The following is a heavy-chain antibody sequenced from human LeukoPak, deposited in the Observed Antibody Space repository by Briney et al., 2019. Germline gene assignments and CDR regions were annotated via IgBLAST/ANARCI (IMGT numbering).Heavy chain of an antibody. V-gene: IGHV4-59*01. Sequence: SETLSLTCTVSGGSFSTYYWSWIRQPPGKGLEWIGYIYYSGSTNYNPSLTSRVTISLDTSKNQFSLKLSSVTAADTAVYYCAREEVPHGFDIWGQGTMVTVSS. CDR2: IYYSGST. CDR3: AREEVPHGFDI. J-gene: IGHJ3*02. CDR1: GGSFSTYY.